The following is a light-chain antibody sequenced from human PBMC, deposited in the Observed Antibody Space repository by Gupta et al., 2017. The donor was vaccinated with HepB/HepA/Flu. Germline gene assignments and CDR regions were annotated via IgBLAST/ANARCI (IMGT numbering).Light chain of an antibody. J-gene: IGKJ5*01. V-gene: IGKV3-11*01. CDR1: QTVSSY. CDR3: QQRSNWPGT. Sequence: EILLTQSPATLSLSPGERATLSCRASQTVSSYLAWYQHKPGQAPRLLIYDASNRATGIPARFSGSGSGTDFTLTINSLEPEDFAFYYCQQRSNWPGTFGQGTRLEIK. CDR2: DAS.